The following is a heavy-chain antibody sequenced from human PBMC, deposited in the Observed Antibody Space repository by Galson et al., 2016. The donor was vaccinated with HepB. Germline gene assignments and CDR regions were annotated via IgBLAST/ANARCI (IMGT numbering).Heavy chain of an antibody. Sequence: SETLSLTCTVSGGSVSDYYWSWIRQPPGKGPEWIAYISYRGGAIYNPSLKSRVTISLDTSKNQISLNLNSVTSADTAVYYCARHHAGWFGPWGQGTPVSVSS. V-gene: IGHV4-59*02. J-gene: IGHJ5*02. D-gene: IGHD1-14*01. CDR2: ISYRGGA. CDR1: GGSVSDYY. CDR3: ARHHAGWFGP.